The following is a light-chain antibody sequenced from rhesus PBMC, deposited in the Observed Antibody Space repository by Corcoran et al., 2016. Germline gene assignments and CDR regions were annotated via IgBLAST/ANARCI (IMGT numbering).Light chain of an antibody. CDR1: QGISTY. Sequence: DIQMTQSPSSLSASVGDRVTITCRASQGISTYLNWYQQKPGKAPKRLIYKASSLESGVQARFSGSGSGTESTLTISSLQPEDFATYYCLQYNSDPYSFGQGTKVEIK. J-gene: IGKJ2*01. CDR3: LQYNSDPYS. CDR2: KAS. V-gene: IGKV1-43*02.